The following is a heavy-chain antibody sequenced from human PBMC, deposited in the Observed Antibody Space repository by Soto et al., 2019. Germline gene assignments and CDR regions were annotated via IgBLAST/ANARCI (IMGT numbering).Heavy chain of an antibody. CDR3: AIRTGQLAIISEFDGDWFFEV. V-gene: IGHV1-2*02. CDR1: VYTFTDYY. CDR2: INPDSGGT. J-gene: IGHJ2*01. D-gene: IGHD2-2*01. Sequence: ASVKVSCKASVYTFTDYYIHWVRQAPGQGLEWVGWINPDSGGTNLAQRFQGRVTMTSDTSINTAYMELSSLRSDDTAVYHCAIRTGQLAIISEFDGDWFFEVWGRGTLVTVSS.